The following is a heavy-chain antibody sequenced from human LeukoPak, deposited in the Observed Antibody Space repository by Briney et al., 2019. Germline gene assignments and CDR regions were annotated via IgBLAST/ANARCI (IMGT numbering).Heavy chain of an antibody. J-gene: IGHJ4*02. V-gene: IGHV3-11*05. CDR3: ARGGTYSPLDY. Sequence: PGGSLRLSCAASGFTFSDYYLSWIRQAPGKGLEWVSYISNNDIYTNYADSVKGRFTISRDNAKTSLYLQMNSLRAEDTAVYYCARGGTYSPLDYWGQGTLVTVPS. CDR1: GFTFSDYY. CDR2: ISNNDIYT. D-gene: IGHD1-26*01.